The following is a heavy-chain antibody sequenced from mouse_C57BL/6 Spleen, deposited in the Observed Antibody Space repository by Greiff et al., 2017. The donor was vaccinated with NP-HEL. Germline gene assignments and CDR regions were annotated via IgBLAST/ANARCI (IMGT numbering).Heavy chain of an antibody. J-gene: IGHJ2*01. V-gene: IGHV1-4*01. D-gene: IGHD4-1*01. Sequence: QVQLKQSGAELARPGASVKMSCKASGYTFTSYTMHWVKQRPGQGLEWIGYINPSSGYPKSNQKFKDKATLTADKSSSTAYMQLSSLTSEDSAVYYCARPSANWDRGCDYWGQGTTLTVSS. CDR1: GYTFTSYT. CDR2: INPSSGYP. CDR3: ARPSANWDRGCDY.